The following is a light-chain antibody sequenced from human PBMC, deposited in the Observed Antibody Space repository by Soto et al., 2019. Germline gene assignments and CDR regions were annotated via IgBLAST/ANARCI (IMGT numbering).Light chain of an antibody. CDR3: SSYTSDTFFV. CDR2: EVT. Sequence: QSVLTQPASVSGSPGQSITISCTGSNSNIGGYNYVSWFQHDPGKVPKLIIYEVTSRPSGISNRFSGFKSGNTASLTISGLQPEDEADYYCSSYTSDTFFVFGTGTKLTVL. CDR1: NSNIGGYNY. V-gene: IGLV2-14*01. J-gene: IGLJ1*01.